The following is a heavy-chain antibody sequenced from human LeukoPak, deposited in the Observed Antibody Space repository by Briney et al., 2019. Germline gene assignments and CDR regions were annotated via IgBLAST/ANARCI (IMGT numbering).Heavy chain of an antibody. J-gene: IGHJ3*02. Sequence: SLRLSCAASGFTFSSYGMHWVRQAPGKGLEWVAVISYGGSNKYYADSVKGRFTISRDNSKNTLYLQMNSLRAEDTAVYYCAKDLEYGGNSVFAFDIWGQGTMVTFSS. CDR2: ISYGGSNK. D-gene: IGHD4-23*01. CDR3: AKDLEYGGNSVFAFDI. CDR1: GFTFSSYG. V-gene: IGHV3-30*18.